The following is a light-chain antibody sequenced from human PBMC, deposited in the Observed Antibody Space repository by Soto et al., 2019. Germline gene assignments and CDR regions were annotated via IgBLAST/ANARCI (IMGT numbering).Light chain of an antibody. J-gene: IGKJ2*01. CDR3: QQRSNWKT. Sequence: EIVLTQSPATLSLSPGERATLSCRASQSVSSYLAWYQQKPGQAPRLLIYDASNRATGIPARFSGSGSGTDFTLTISSLEPEEFAVYYCQQRSNWKTFGQGTKLDIK. CDR2: DAS. CDR1: QSVSSY. V-gene: IGKV3-11*01.